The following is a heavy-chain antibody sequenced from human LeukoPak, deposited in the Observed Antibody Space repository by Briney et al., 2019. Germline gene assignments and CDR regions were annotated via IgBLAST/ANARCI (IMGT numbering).Heavy chain of an antibody. D-gene: IGHD6-19*01. Sequence: SSETLSLTCAVYGGSFSGYYWSWIRQPPGKGLEWIGEINHSGSTNYNPSLKSRVTISVDTSKNQFSLKLSSVTAADTAVYYCARGNRSGFDYWGQGTLVTVSS. CDR1: GGSFSGYY. J-gene: IGHJ4*02. V-gene: IGHV4-34*01. CDR3: ARGNRSGFDY. CDR2: INHSGST.